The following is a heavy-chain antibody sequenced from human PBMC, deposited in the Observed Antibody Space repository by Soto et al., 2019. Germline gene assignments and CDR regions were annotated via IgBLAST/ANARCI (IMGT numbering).Heavy chain of an antibody. CDR3: VKDQNDDFWSGYYRSPFDY. Sequence: PGGALRVSCSASGFTCSSYAMHWVCQAPGKGLEYVSAISSNGGSTYYADSVKGRFTISRDNSKNTLYLQMSSLRAEDTAVYYCVKDQNDDFWSGYYRSPFDYWGQGTLVTVSS. D-gene: IGHD3-3*01. V-gene: IGHV3-64D*06. CDR1: GFTCSSYA. J-gene: IGHJ4*02. CDR2: ISSNGGST.